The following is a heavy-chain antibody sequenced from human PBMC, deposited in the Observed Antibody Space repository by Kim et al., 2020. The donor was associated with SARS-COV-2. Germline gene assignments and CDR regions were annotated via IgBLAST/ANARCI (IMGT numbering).Heavy chain of an antibody. D-gene: IGHD3-22*01. V-gene: IGHV4-34*01. CDR1: GGSFSGYY. J-gene: IGHJ4*02. CDR3: ARGPYYYDSSGYYYYFDY. Sequence: SETLSLTCAVYGGSFSGYYWSWIRQPPGKGLEWIGEINHSGSTNYNPSLKSRVTISVDTSKNQFSLKLSSVTAADTAVYYCARGPYYYDSSGYYYYFDYWGQGTLVTVSS. CDR2: INHSGST.